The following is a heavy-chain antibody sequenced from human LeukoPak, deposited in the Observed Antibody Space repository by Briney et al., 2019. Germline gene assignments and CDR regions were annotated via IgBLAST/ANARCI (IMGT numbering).Heavy chain of an antibody. J-gene: IGHJ4*02. CDR1: GFTFSSYG. D-gene: IGHD6-13*01. V-gene: IGHV3-30*03. CDR2: ISYDGSNK. Sequence: GGSLRLSCAASGFTFSSYGMHWVRQAPGKGLEWVAVISYDGSNKYYADSVKGRFTISRDNSKNTLYLQMNSLRAEDTAVHYCASDRSNWYNYFDYWGQGTLVTVSS. CDR3: ASDRSNWYNYFDY.